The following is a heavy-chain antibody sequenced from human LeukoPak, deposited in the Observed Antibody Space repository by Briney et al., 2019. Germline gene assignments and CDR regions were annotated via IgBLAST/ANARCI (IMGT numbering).Heavy chain of an antibody. CDR1: GYTFTGYY. CDR3: ARAGMIKYYCYYMDV. J-gene: IGHJ6*03. D-gene: IGHD3-22*01. Sequence: RASVKVSCKASGYTFTGYYMHWVRQAPGQGLEWMGWINPNSGGTNYAQKFQGRVTMTRDTSISTAYMELSRLRSDDTAVYYCARAGMIKYYCYYMDVWGKGTTVTVSS. CDR2: INPNSGGT. V-gene: IGHV1-2*02.